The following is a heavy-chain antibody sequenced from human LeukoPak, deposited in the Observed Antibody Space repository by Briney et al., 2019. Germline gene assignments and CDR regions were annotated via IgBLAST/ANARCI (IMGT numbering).Heavy chain of an antibody. V-gene: IGHV1-18*01. CDR3: ARDGYYDVLTGYYLDY. J-gene: IGHJ4*02. Sequence: ASVKVSCKASGYTFTMYGITWVRQAPGQGLEWMGWISAYNAGTNYAQKLQGRVTMTTDTSTSTAYMELRSLRSDDTAVYYCARDGYYDVLTGYYLDYWGQGTLVTVSS. CDR2: ISAYNAGT. D-gene: IGHD3-9*01. CDR1: GYTFTMYG.